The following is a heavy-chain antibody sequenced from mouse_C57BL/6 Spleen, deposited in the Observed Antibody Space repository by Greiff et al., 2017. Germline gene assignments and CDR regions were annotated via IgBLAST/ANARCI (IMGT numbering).Heavy chain of an antibody. CDR3: AGNWDWFAY. Sequence: VQVVESGPGLVQPSQSLSITCTVSGFSLTSYGVHWVRQSPGKGLEWLGVIWSGGSTDYNAAFISRLSISKDNSKSQVCFKMNSLQADDTAIYYCAGNWDWFAYWGQGTLVTVSA. CDR1: GFSLTSYG. CDR2: IWSGGST. V-gene: IGHV2-2*01. D-gene: IGHD4-1*01. J-gene: IGHJ3*01.